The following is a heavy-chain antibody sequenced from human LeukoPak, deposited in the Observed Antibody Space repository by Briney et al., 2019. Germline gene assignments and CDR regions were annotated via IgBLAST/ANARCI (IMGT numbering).Heavy chain of an antibody. D-gene: IGHD6-13*01. CDR3: ARVVGLTGYSSTWYSGYYYYMDV. CDR2: IIPLFGTA. CDR1: GGTFSSYA. J-gene: IGHJ6*03. Sequence: ASVKVSCKTSGGTFSSYAITWVRQTPGQGLEWMGGIIPLFGTANYAQKFQDRVTITADKSTSTAYMELSSLRPEDTAVYYCARVVGLTGYSSTWYSGYYYYMDVWGKGTTVTVSS. V-gene: IGHV1-69*06.